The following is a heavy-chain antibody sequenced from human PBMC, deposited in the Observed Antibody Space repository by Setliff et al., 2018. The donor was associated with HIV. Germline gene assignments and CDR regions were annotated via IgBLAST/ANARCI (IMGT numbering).Heavy chain of an antibody. CDR1: GGSININNYY. D-gene: IGHD6-6*01. V-gene: IGHV4-39*01. J-gene: IGHJ4*02. CDR2: IYYSGAT. CDR3: ARLAASIAARRRFDY. Sequence: SETLSLTCTVSGGSININNYYWGWIRQPPGKGLEWIGSIYYSGATYYKPSLKSRLTIAVDTSKNQYSLKLSSVTAADTAVYYCARLAASIAARRRFDYWGQGTLVTVSS.